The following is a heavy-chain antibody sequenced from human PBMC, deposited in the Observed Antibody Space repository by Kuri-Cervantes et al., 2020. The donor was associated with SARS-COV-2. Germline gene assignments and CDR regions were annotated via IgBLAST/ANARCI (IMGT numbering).Heavy chain of an antibody. CDR3: AGSSMIVMTFDI. Sequence: ESLKISCTVSGGSISSSSYYWGWIRQPPGKGLEWIGSIYYSGSTYYNPSLKSRVTISVDTSKNQFSLKLSSVTAADTAVYYCAGSSMIVMTFDIWGQGTMVTVSS. D-gene: IGHD3-22*01. V-gene: IGHV4-39*01. J-gene: IGHJ3*02. CDR1: GGSISSSSYY. CDR2: IYYSGST.